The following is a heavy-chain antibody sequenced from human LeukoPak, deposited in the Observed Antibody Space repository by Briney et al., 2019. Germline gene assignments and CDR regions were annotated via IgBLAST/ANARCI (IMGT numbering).Heavy chain of an antibody. CDR3: ARAGRFLEWLDRWFDP. D-gene: IGHD3-3*01. CDR2: ISSSGSTI. J-gene: IGHJ5*02. Sequence: GGSLRLSCAASGFTFSDYYMSWIRQAPGKGLEGVSYISSSGSTIYYADSVKGRFTISRDNAKNSLYLQMNSLRAEDTAVYYCARAGRFLEWLDRWFDPWGQGTLVTVSS. CDR1: GFTFSDYY. V-gene: IGHV3-11*01.